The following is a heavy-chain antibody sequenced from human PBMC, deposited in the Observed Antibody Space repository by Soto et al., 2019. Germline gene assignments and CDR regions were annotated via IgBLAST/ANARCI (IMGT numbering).Heavy chain of an antibody. CDR2: IRPYNGRT. CDR3: GRCRTDGYAMDV. V-gene: IGHV1-18*01. CDR1: GYTFTSYG. J-gene: IGHJ6*02. D-gene: IGHD2-2*01. Sequence: ASVKVSGKASGYTFTSYGIGWVRHTHGQGLEWMGRIRPYNGRTNYAQSVKGRDVMTTDISTNTVYMELRSLRSDDSAIYYCGRCRTDGYAMDVWGQGTTVTVSS.